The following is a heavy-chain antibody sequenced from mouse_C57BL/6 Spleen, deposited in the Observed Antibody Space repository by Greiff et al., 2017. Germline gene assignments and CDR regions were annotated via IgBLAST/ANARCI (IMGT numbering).Heavy chain of an antibody. V-gene: IGHV1-52*01. CDR3: ARGGLRRSWFAY. Sequence: QVQLQQPVAELVRPGSSVKLSCTASGSTFTSYWMHWVKQRPIQGLEWIGNIDPSDSETHYNQKFKDKATLTVDKSSSTAYMQLSSLTSEDSAVYYCARGGLRRSWFAYWGQGTLVTVSA. CDR1: GSTFTSYW. D-gene: IGHD2-4*01. CDR2: IDPSDSET. J-gene: IGHJ3*01.